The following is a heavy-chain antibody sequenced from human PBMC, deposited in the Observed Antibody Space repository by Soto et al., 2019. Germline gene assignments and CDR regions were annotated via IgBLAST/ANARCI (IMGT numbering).Heavy chain of an antibody. Sequence: PGGSLRLSCAASGFTFSTYGMHWVRQAPGKGLEWVALISYDGSNKNYADSVKGRSTISRDNFKNTLYLQMNSLRVEDTAVYYCAKDEVRTPSLYAMDVWGQGTTVTVSS. J-gene: IGHJ6*02. D-gene: IGHD3-10*01. CDR2: ISYDGSNK. V-gene: IGHV3-30*18. CDR1: GFTFSTYG. CDR3: AKDEVRTPSLYAMDV.